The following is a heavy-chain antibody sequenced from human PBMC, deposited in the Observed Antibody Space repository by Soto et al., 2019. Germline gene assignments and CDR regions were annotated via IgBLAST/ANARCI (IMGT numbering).Heavy chain of an antibody. CDR1: GHSFHSNAC. J-gene: IGHJ4*02. Sequence: SDTLSLTSAVSGHSFHSNACRTWLLQPPGKGLEWLAEIYYSGGTSYNPALKSRVTISMDKSKNQFSLNLTSVTAADTAMYYCARDTGWGLGYWGQGTLVTVS. D-gene: IGHD6-19*01. CDR2: IYYSGGT. V-gene: IGHV4-4*02. CDR3: ARDTGWGLGY.